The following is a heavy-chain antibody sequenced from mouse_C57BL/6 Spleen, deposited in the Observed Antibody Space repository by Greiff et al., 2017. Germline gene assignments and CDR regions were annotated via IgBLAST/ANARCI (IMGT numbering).Heavy chain of an antibody. CDR3: ARQGGSSNWYFDV. Sequence: QVQLQQSGAELARPGASVKLSCKASGYTFTSYGISWVKQRTGQGLEWIGEIYPRSGNTYYNEKFKGKATLTADKSSSTAYMELRSLTSEDSAVYFCARQGGSSNWYFDVWGTGTTVTVSS. D-gene: IGHD1-1*01. J-gene: IGHJ1*03. CDR2: IYPRSGNT. CDR1: GYTFTSYG. V-gene: IGHV1-81*01.